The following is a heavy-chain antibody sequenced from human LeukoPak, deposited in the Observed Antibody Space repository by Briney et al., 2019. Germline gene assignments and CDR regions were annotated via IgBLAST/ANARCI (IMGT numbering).Heavy chain of an antibody. J-gene: IGHJ5*02. Sequence: SETLSLTCTVSGYSISSGYYWGWIRQPPGKGLEWIGSIYHSGSTYYNPSLRSRVTISVDTSKNQFSLKLSSVTAADTAVYYCARVIAAAGTCQRFDPWGQGTLVTVSS. CDR2: IYHSGST. CDR3: ARVIAAAGTCQRFDP. V-gene: IGHV4-38-2*02. CDR1: GYSISSGYY. D-gene: IGHD6-13*01.